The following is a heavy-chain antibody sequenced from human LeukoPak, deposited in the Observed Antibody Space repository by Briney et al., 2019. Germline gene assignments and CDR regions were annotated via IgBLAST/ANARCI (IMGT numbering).Heavy chain of an antibody. Sequence: GGSLRLSCAAPGITFSNYNMNWVRQAPGKGLEWISSITSSSSYTFYADSVKGRFTISRDNAENSLYLQMNSLRVEDTAIYYCARDPYNGAYSEGYYYYYMDVWGKGTTVTVSS. J-gene: IGHJ6*03. CDR1: GITFSNYN. V-gene: IGHV3-21*01. D-gene: IGHD1-1*01. CDR2: ITSSSSYT. CDR3: ARDPYNGAYSEGYYYYYMDV.